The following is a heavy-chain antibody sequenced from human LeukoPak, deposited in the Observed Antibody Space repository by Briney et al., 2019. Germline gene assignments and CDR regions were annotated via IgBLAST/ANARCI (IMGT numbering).Heavy chain of an antibody. V-gene: IGHV3-30-3*01. J-gene: IGHJ4*02. CDR2: ISYDGSNK. CDR3: AIMVRGD. D-gene: IGHD3-10*01. Sequence: GRSLGLSCAASGFTFSSYAMHWVRQAPGKGLEWVAVISYDGSNKYYADSVKGRFTISRDNSKNTLYLQMNSLRAEDTAVYYCAIMVRGDWGQGTLVTVSS. CDR1: GFTFSSYA.